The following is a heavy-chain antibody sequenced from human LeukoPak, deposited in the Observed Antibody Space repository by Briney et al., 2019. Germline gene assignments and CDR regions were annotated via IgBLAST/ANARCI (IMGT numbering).Heavy chain of an antibody. D-gene: IGHD1-1*01. J-gene: IGHJ6*03. CDR3: ARGRSPGTSMEYYYYMDV. Sequence: ASVKVSCKASGYTFTNYDINWVRRATGQGLEWMGWINPNSGTTGYAQKFLGRVTITRNTSISTTYMELSSLRSEDTAVYYCARGRSPGTSMEYYYYMDVWGKGTTVTVSS. V-gene: IGHV1-8*03. CDR2: INPNSGTT. CDR1: GYTFTNYD.